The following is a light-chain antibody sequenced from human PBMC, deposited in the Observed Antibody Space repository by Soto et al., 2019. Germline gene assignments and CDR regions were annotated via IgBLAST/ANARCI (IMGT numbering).Light chain of an antibody. CDR1: SSDVGGYNH. CDR3: TSYTAYSTYV. Sequence: QSALTQPASVSGSPGQSITISCSGTSSDVGGYNHVSWYQHHPGKAPKLVIYEVSNRPSGVSNRFSGSKSGNTASLTISGLQAEDDGDYYCTSYTAYSTYVFGPGTKV. CDR2: EVS. V-gene: IGLV2-14*01. J-gene: IGLJ1*01.